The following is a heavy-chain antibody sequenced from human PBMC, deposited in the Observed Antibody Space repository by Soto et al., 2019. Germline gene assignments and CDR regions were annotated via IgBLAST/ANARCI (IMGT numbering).Heavy chain of an antibody. Sequence: QVQLVESGGGVVQPGRSLRLSCAASEFTISSYAMHWVRQAPGKGLEWVAVISYDGSSKYNTDSVKGQFTVSRDKSKNTVYLQMHSLTVEDTAVYYCARDAVAMDHWGQGTLVTVSS. J-gene: IGHJ4*02. D-gene: IGHD6-19*01. CDR2: ISYDGSSK. V-gene: IGHV3-30-3*01. CDR1: EFTISSYA. CDR3: ARDAVAMDH.